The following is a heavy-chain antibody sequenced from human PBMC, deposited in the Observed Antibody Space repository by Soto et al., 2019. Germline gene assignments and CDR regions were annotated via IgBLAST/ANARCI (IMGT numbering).Heavy chain of an antibody. Sequence: QVQLVQSGAEVKKPGSSVKVSCKASGGTFSSYSINWVRQAPGQGLEWMGEIIPIFGTANYAQKFQGRVTITADEATSTAYMELSSLRSEDTAVYYCARDGGRHSGGIDYWGQGTLVTVSS. CDR2: IIPIFGTA. J-gene: IGHJ4*02. V-gene: IGHV1-69*01. CDR1: GGTFSSYS. CDR3: ARDGGRHSGGIDY. D-gene: IGHD1-26*01.